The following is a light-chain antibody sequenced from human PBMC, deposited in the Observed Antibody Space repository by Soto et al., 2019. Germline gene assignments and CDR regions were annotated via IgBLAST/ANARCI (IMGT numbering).Light chain of an antibody. V-gene: IGLV1-40*01. J-gene: IGLJ3*02. CDR3: QSYDASLSGWV. Sequence: QSVLTQPPSVSGAPGQTVTISCTGTSSNIGAGYDVSWYQQLPGTAPKLLIYGDSNRPSGVPDRFSGSKSGTSASLAITGLQAEDEADYYCQSYDASLSGWVFGGGTKVTVL. CDR1: SSNIGAGYD. CDR2: GDS.